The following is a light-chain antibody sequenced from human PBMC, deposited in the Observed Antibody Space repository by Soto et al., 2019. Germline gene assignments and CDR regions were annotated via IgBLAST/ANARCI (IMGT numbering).Light chain of an antibody. CDR1: SEHSTYA. J-gene: IGLJ1*01. V-gene: IGLV4-69*02. CDR3: QTWGPGFYV. Sequence: QLVLTQSPSASASLGASVKLTCTLSSEHSTYAIAWHRQQPEKGPRYLMKVNSDGSHSKGDGIPDRFSGSSSGAERYLTISSLQSEDEADYYCQTWGPGFYVFGSGTKLTVL. CDR2: VNSDGSH.